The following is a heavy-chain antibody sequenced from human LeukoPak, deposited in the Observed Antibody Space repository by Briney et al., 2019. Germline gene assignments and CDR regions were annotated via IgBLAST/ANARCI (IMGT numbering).Heavy chain of an antibody. CDR3: ARDHLGNDILTGYYGPSYWYFDL. CDR2: IYYSGST. V-gene: IGHV4-61*01. D-gene: IGHD3-9*01. Sequence: SETLSLTCTVSGGSISSSSYYWSWIRQPPGKGLAWIGYIYYSGSTNYNPSLKSRVTISVDTSKNQFSLKLNSVTAADTAVYYCARDHLGNDILTGYYGPSYWYFDLWGRGTLVTVSS. CDR1: GGSISSSSYY. J-gene: IGHJ2*01.